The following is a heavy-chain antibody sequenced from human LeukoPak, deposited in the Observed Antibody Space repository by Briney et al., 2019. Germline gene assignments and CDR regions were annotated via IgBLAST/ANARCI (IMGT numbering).Heavy chain of an antibody. J-gene: IGHJ4*02. CDR2: IDPSDSYT. D-gene: IGHD3-22*01. CDR3: AIYDSSGYYYDY. V-gene: IGHV5-10-1*01. Sequence: GESLRISCKGSGYSFTSYWISWVRQMPGKGREWMGRIDPSDSYTNYSPSFQGHVTISADKSISTAYLQWSSLKASDTAMYYCAIYDSSGYYYDYWGQGTLVTVSS. CDR1: GYSFTSYW.